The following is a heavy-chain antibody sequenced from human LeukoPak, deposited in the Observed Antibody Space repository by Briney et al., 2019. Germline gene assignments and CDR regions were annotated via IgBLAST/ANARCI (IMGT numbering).Heavy chain of an antibody. CDR1: GYTFTGYY. J-gene: IGHJ4*02. D-gene: IGHD5-18*01. CDR2: INPNSGGT. CDR3: AVSRDGYTYGSPFDY. V-gene: IGHV1-2*02. Sequence: ASVKVSCKSSGYTFTGYYMHWVRHAPEQGLDWMGWINPNSGGTNYAQKFQGRVTMTRDTSISTAYMELSRLRSDDTAVHYCAVSRDGYTYGSPFDYWGQGTLVTVSS.